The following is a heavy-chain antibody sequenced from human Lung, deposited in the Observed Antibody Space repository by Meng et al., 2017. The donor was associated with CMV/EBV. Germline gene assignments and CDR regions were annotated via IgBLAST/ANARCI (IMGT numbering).Heavy chain of an antibody. D-gene: IGHD3-16*02. CDR1: GFTFSSYW. J-gene: IGHJ6*02. CDR2: IKQDGSEK. Sequence: GXSLRLXCAASGFTFSSYWMSWVRQAPGKGLEWVANIKQDGSEKYYVDSVKGRFTISRDNAKNSLYLQMNSLRAEDTAVYYCARVRYSKGMGYYYGMDVWXQGTXVTVSS. V-gene: IGHV3-7*01. CDR3: ARVRYSKGMGYYYGMDV.